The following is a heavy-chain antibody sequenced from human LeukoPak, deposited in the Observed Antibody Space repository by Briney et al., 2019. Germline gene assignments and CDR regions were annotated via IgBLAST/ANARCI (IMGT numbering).Heavy chain of an antibody. D-gene: IGHD2-2*02. J-gene: IGHJ3*02. Sequence: SETLSLTCTVSGGSISSYYWSWIRQPAGKGLEWIGRIYTSGSTNYNPSLKSRVTISVDTSKNQFSLKLSSVTAADTAVYYCARDKDIVVVPAAIHSAFDIWGQGTMVTVSS. V-gene: IGHV4-4*07. CDR1: GGSISSYY. CDR2: IYTSGST. CDR3: ARDKDIVVVPAAIHSAFDI.